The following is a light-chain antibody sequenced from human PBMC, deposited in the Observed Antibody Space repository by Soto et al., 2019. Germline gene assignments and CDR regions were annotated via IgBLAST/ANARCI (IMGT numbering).Light chain of an antibody. V-gene: IGKV1-5*01. Sequence: DIQMTQSPSTLSAPVGDRVTITCRASQSISDWLAWYQQKPGKAPKLLIFDASSLKSGVPSRFSGSRSGTEFTLTISSLQPDDFATYYCQQYNSYSWTFGQGTKVDI. CDR3: QQYNSYSWT. J-gene: IGKJ1*01. CDR2: DAS. CDR1: QSISDW.